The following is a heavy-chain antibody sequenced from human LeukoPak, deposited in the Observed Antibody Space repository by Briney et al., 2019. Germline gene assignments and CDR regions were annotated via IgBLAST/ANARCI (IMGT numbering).Heavy chain of an antibody. CDR3: ARLSMVRGVDY. J-gene: IGHJ4*02. CDR2: IYHSGST. Sequence: SETLSLTCTVPGYSISSGYYWGWIRQPPGKGLEWIGSIYHSGSTYYNPSLKSRVTISVDTSKNQFSLKLSSVTAADTAVYYCARLSMVRGVDYWGQGTLVTVSS. D-gene: IGHD3-10*01. V-gene: IGHV4-38-2*02. CDR1: GYSISSGYY.